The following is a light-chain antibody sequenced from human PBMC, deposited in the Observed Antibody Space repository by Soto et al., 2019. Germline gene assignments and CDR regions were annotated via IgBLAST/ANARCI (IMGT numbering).Light chain of an antibody. V-gene: IGLV2-23*02. Sequence: QSALTQPASVSGSPEQSIIVSCTGTNSDVGRYDHVSWLQHSPGKAPKVVIYDVNNRPSGVSNRFSGSKSDNTAALTISGLQAEDEGDYYCCSYAGDGVVFGGGTKVTVL. J-gene: IGLJ2*01. CDR2: DVN. CDR1: NSDVGRYDH. CDR3: CSYAGDGVV.